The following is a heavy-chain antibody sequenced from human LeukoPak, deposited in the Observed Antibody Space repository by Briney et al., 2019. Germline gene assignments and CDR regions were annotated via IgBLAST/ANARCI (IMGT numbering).Heavy chain of an antibody. CDR3: ARDSLKDGYNYDYFDY. CDR1: GFTLSNYG. D-gene: IGHD5-24*01. J-gene: IGHJ4*02. Sequence: PGRSLRLSCAASGFTLSNYGMHWVRQAPGKGLEWVAVISYDGSNKYYADSVKGRFTISRDNSKNTLYLQMNSLRAEDTAVYYCARDSLKDGYNYDYFDYWGQGTLVTVSS. V-gene: IGHV3-30*19. CDR2: ISYDGSNK.